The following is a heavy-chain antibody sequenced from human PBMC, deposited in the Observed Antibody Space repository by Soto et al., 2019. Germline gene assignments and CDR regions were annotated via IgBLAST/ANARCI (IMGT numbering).Heavy chain of an antibody. CDR2: INAGNGNT. CDR1: GYTFTSYA. D-gene: IGHD3-10*02. CDR3: ASHILFGEPPGGAGIP. Sequence: QVQLVQSGAEVKKPGASVKVSCKASGYTFTSYAMHWVRQAPGQRLEWMGWINAGNGNTKYSQKFQGRVTITRDTSASTAYMAWSSLGSEATAVYYCASHILFGEPPGGAGIPWGQGPLVTVSS. V-gene: IGHV1-3*01. J-gene: IGHJ5*02.